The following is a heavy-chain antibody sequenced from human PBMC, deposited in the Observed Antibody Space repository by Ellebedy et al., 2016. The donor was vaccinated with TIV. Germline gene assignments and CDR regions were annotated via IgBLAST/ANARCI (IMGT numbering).Heavy chain of an antibody. CDR1: GLTFSSHA. CDR3: AKGWGIVDV. D-gene: IGHD3-16*01. CDR2: INARSGNT. V-gene: IGHV3-23*01. J-gene: IGHJ6*02. Sequence: GESLKISCAASGLTFSSHAMSWVRQAPGKGLEWVSTINARSGNTYYGDSVKGRFTISRDNSKNTLYLQMNSLRAEDTAIYYCAKGWGIVDVWGQGTTVTGSS.